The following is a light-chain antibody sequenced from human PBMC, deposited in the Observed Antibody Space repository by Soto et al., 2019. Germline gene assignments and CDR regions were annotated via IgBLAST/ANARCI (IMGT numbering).Light chain of an antibody. V-gene: IGLV1-44*01. CDR1: NSNVGSNS. CDR2: SDN. Sequence: QSVLTQQPSASGTPGQRVTISCSGSNSNVGSNSVNWYQQLPGMAPKLLLYSDNQRPSGVPDRFSGSKSGSSASLAISGLQSEDEADYHCSTWDDNLSTWLFGGGTKLTVL. J-gene: IGLJ3*02. CDR3: STWDDNLSTWL.